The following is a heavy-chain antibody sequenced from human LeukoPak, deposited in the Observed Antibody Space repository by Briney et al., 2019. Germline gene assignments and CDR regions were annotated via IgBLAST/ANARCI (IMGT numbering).Heavy chain of an antibody. J-gene: IGHJ4*02. V-gene: IGHV4-4*07. Sequence: PSETLSLTCTVSGGSISSYYLSWIRQPAGKGLEWIGRVYGGGSTTYNPSLKSRVTMSVDTSKNQFSLKLSSVTAADTAVYYCARLVVVTASFDYWGQGTLVTVSS. CDR3: ARLVVVTASFDY. D-gene: IGHD2-21*02. CDR2: VYGGGST. CDR1: GGSISSYY.